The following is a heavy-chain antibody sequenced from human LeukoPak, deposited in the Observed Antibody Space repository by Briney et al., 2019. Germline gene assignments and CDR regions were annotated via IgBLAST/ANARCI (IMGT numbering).Heavy chain of an antibody. D-gene: IGHD3-22*01. Sequence: GGSLRLSCAASGFTFSSHGMHWVRQAPGKGLEWVAFIRYDGSNKYYADSVKGRFTISRDNSKNTLYLQMNSLRAEDTAVYYCAKDRGSGYYFDYWGQGTLVTVSS. J-gene: IGHJ4*02. CDR2: IRYDGSNK. CDR1: GFTFSSHG. V-gene: IGHV3-30*02. CDR3: AKDRGSGYYFDY.